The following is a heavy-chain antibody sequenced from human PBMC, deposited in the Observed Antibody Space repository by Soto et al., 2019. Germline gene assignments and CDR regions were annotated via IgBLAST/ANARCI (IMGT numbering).Heavy chain of an antibody. CDR2: ISSSSSYT. D-gene: IGHD4-17*01. V-gene: IGHV3-11*05. CDR3: GRAGGYGDYAH. Sequence: QVQLVESGGGLVKPGGSLRLSCAASGFTFSDYYMSWIRQAPGKGLEWVSYISSSSSYTNYADSVKGRSTISRDNAKPPLYLQMNSCRAEDTAVDYCGRAGGYGDYAHWGQGTLVTVSS. CDR1: GFTFSDYY. J-gene: IGHJ4*02.